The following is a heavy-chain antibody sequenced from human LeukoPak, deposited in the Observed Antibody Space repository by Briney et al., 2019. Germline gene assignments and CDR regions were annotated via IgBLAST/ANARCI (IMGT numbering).Heavy chain of an antibody. D-gene: IGHD3-22*01. V-gene: IGHV3-11*01. Sequence: GGSLRLSCAASGFTFSDYYMSWIRQAPGKGLEWVSYISSSGSTIYYADSVKGRFTISRDNAKNSLYLQMNSLRAEDTAVHYCARDSVGDYYDSSGYALGYWGQGTLVTVSS. CDR3: ARDSVGDYYDSSGYALGY. CDR2: ISSSGSTI. J-gene: IGHJ4*02. CDR1: GFTFSDYY.